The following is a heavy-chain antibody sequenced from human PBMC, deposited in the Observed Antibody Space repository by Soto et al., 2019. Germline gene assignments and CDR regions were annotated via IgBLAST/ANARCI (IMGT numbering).Heavy chain of an antibody. CDR2: IYYSGST. V-gene: IGHV4-59*08. D-gene: IGHD6-13*01. CDR1: GGSISSYY. CDR3: ARHAGVAAALQLDY. J-gene: IGHJ4*02. Sequence: SETLSLTCTVSGGSISSYYWSWIRQPPGKGLEWIGYIYYSGSTNYNPSLKSRVTISVDTSKNQFSLKLSSVTAADTAVYYCARHAGVAAALQLDYWGQGTLVTVSS.